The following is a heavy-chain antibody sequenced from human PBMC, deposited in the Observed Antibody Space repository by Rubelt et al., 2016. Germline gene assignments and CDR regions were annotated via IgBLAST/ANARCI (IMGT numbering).Heavy chain of an antibody. D-gene: IGHD6-19*01. V-gene: IGHV3-48*02. CDR3: ARSGSGWDFNY. Sequence: GSLRLSCAASGFTFSSYSMNWVRQAPGKGLEWVSYISSDSSTVYYADSVKGRFTISRDNAKNSLSLQMDSLRDEETAVYYCARSGSGWDFNYWGQGTLVTVSS. CDR2: ISSDSSTV. J-gene: IGHJ4*02. CDR1: GFTFSSYS.